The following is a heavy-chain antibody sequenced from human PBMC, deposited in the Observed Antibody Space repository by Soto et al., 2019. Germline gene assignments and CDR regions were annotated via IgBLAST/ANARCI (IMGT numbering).Heavy chain of an antibody. CDR1: GYTFSTYW. CDR3: ARVVGATQGDY. D-gene: IGHD1-26*01. V-gene: IGHV5-51*01. Sequence: GESLKISCKGVGYTFSTYWIAWVRQMPGKGLEWMGIIYPGDSDTRYNPSFQGQVTISVDKSISTAYLQWSSLKASDTAMYYCARVVGATQGDYWGQGTLVTVSS. J-gene: IGHJ4*02. CDR2: IYPGDSDT.